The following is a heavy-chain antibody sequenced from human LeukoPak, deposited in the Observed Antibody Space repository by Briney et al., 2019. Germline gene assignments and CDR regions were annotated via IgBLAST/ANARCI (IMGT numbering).Heavy chain of an antibody. Sequence: GGSLRLAWAAAGFTVSSYGMTWVHQAPGKGREWVSSVSFNGESTYYADSAKGRFTISRDNSKNTLYQKMNSVRAKDTAVYYCAKALYPNYYDSSGYYCDYWGQGTLVTVSS. D-gene: IGHD3-22*01. J-gene: IGHJ4*02. V-gene: IGHV3-23*01. CDR1: GFTVSSYG. CDR3: AKALYPNYYDSSGYYCDY. CDR2: VSFNGEST.